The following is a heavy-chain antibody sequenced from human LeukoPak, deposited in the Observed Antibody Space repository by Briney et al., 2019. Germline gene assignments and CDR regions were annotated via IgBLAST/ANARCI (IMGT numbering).Heavy chain of an antibody. Sequence: SETLSLTCAVSGGSISSSNWWSWVRQPPGKGLEWIGEIYHSGSTNYNPSLKSRVTISVDKSKTQFSLKLSSVTAADTAVYYCARDPGAPYYYYGMDVWGQGTTVTVSS. CDR1: GGSISSSNW. CDR2: IYHSGST. V-gene: IGHV4-4*02. D-gene: IGHD7-27*01. J-gene: IGHJ6*02. CDR3: ARDPGAPYYYYGMDV.